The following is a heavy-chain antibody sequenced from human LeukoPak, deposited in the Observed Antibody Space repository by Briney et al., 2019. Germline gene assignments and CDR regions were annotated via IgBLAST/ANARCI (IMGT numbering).Heavy chain of an antibody. Sequence: GASVKVSCKASGYTFTGYYMHWVRQAPGQGLEWMGYIYPNTVATKYAQKFQGRVTMTRDTSISRAYMELSGLRSDDTAVYYCGTLLSNGPFDYWGQGSLVTVSS. V-gene: IGHV1-2*02. CDR1: GYTFTGYY. J-gene: IGHJ4*02. CDR2: IYPNTVAT. CDR3: GTLLSNGPFDY.